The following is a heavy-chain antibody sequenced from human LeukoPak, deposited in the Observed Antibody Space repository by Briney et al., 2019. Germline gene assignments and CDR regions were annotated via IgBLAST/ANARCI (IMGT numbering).Heavy chain of an antibody. CDR1: GFTFSSYG. V-gene: IGHV3-33*01. J-gene: IGHJ6*02. CDR3: ATHTPRYYYYGMDV. CDR2: IWYDGSNK. Sequence: GGSLRLSCAASGFTFSSYGMHWVRQAPGKGLEWVAVIWYDGSNKYYADSVKGRFTISRDNSKNTLNLQMNSLRAEDTAVYYCATHTPRYYYYGMDVWGQGTTVTVSS.